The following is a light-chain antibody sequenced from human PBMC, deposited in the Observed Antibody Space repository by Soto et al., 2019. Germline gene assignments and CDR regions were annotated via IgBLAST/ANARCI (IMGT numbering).Light chain of an antibody. CDR2: RNN. CDR1: SSNIGSNY. J-gene: IGLJ2*01. CDR3: AAWDDSLHVV. V-gene: IGLV1-47*01. Sequence: QSVLTQLPSASGTPGQRVTISCSGSSSNIGSNYVYWYQQLPGTAPKLPIYRNNQRPSGVPDRFSGSKSGTSASLAISGLRSEDEADYYCAAWDDSLHVVFGGGTKVTV.